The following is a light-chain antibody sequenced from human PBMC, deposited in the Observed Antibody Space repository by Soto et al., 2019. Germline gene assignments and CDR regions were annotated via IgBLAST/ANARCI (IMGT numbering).Light chain of an antibody. CDR1: QSINIW. Sequence: DIQMTQSLSTLSASVGDIVTITCRASQSINIWLAWYQQKAGKAPKLLIYDASTLESGVPSRFSGSGSGTDFTLTISSLQPEDFAIYYCQQSYSSPQTFGQGTKVDIK. CDR2: DAS. CDR3: QQSYSSPQT. J-gene: IGKJ1*01. V-gene: IGKV1-5*01.